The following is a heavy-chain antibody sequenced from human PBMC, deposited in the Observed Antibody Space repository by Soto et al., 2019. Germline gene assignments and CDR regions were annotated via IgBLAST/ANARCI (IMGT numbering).Heavy chain of an antibody. D-gene: IGHD6-19*01. CDR2: IIPIFGTA. CDR3: ARLPRYRSGWYEVGP. J-gene: IGHJ5*02. Sequence: QVQPVQSGAEVKKPGSSVKVSCKASGGTFSSYAISWVRQAPGQGLEWMGGIIPIFGTANYAQKFQGRVTIXXDXSXXTAYMELSSLRSEDTAVYYCARLPRYRSGWYEVGPWGQGTLVTVSS. V-gene: IGHV1-69*12. CDR1: GGTFSSYA.